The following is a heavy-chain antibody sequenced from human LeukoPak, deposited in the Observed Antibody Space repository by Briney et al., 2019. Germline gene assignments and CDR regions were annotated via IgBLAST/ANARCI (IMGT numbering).Heavy chain of an antibody. D-gene: IGHD1-26*01. CDR1: GDSVSSNSAA. Sequence: SQTLSLTCAISGDSVSSNSAAWNWIRQSPSRGLEWLGRTYYRSKWYNDYAVSVKSRITIDPDTSKNQFSLQLNSVTPEDTAVYYCARGGTLVGANTFDYWGQGTLVTVSS. CDR2: TYYRSKWYN. J-gene: IGHJ4*02. CDR3: ARGGTLVGANTFDY. V-gene: IGHV6-1*01.